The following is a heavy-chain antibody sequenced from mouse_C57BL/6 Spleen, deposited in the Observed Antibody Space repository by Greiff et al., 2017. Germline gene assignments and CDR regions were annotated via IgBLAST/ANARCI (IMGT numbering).Heavy chain of an antibody. D-gene: IGHD2-2*01. CDR1: GYTFTSYW. V-gene: IGHV1-69*01. CDR2: IDPSDSYT. CDR3: ARRGYGYDYAMDY. Sequence: VQLQQPGAELVMPGASVKLSCKASGYTFTSYWMHWVKQRPGQGLEWIGEIDPSDSYTNYNQKFKGKSTLTVDKSSSAAYMQRISLTSEDSAVYYCARRGYGYDYAMDYWGQGTSVTVSS. J-gene: IGHJ4*01.